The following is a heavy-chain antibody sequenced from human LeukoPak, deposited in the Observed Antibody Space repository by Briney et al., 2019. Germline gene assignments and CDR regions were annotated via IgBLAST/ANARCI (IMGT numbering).Heavy chain of an antibody. D-gene: IGHD3-3*01. CDR3: ARDHSTIFGTYYFDY. CDR1: GYTFTGYY. Sequence: ASVKVSCKASGYTFTGYYMHWVRPAPGQGLAWMGWINPNSGGTNYAQKFQGRVTMTRDTSISTAYMELSRLRSDDTAVYYCARDHSTIFGTYYFDYWGQGTLVTVSS. J-gene: IGHJ4*02. V-gene: IGHV1-2*02. CDR2: INPNSGGT.